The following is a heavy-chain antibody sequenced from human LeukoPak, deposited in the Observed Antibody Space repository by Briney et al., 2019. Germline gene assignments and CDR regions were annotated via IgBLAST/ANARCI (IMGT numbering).Heavy chain of an antibody. CDR3: AKDQASGSYYIFDY. CDR2: ISWNSGSI. Sequence: GRSLRLSCAASGFTFDDYAMHWVRQAPGKGLEWVSGISWNSGSIGYADSVKGRFTISRDNAKNSLYLQMNSLRAEDTALYYCAKDQASGSYYIFDYWGQGTLVTVSS. CDR1: GFTFDDYA. D-gene: IGHD1-26*01. J-gene: IGHJ4*02. V-gene: IGHV3-9*01.